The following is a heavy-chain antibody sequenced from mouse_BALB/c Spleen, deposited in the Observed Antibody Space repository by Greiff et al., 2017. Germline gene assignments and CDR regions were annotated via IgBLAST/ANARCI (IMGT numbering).Heavy chain of an antibody. CDR3: ARREIYYSGSSPY. J-gene: IGHJ3*01. V-gene: IGHV1-69*02. CDR1: GYTFTSYW. D-gene: IGHD1-1*01. CDR2: IDPSDSYT. Sequence: QVQLQQPGAELVKPGASVKLSCKASGYTFTSYWMHWVKQRPGQGLEWIGEIDPSDSYTNYNQKFKGKATLTVDKSSSTAYMQLSSLTSEDSAVYYCARREIYYSGSSPYWGQGTLVTVSA.